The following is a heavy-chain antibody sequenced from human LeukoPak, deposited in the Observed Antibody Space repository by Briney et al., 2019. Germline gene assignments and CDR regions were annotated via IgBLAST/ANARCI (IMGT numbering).Heavy chain of an antibody. J-gene: IGHJ6*03. CDR2: IYYRGST. Sequence: PSETLSLTCTVSGGSISSSSYYWGWIRQPPGKGLGWIGSIYYRGSTYYNPSLKSRVTISVDTSKNQFSLKLSSVTAADTAVYYCARYYYYYYLDVWGKGATVTVSS. CDR1: GGSISSSSYY. CDR3: ARYYYYYYLDV. V-gene: IGHV4-39*01.